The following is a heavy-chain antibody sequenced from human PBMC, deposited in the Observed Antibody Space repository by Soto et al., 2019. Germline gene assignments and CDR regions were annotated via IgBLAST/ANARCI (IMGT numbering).Heavy chain of an antibody. CDR2: LNPNSGKT. CDR3: ATRSGSYYDY. D-gene: IGHD1-26*01. J-gene: IGHJ4*02. Sequence: ASVKVSCKASGYTFTSYDINWVRQATGQGPEWMGWLNPNSGKTVYAQKFQGRVTMTEDTSTDTAYMELSSLRSEDTAVYYCATRSGSYYDYWGQGTLVTVSS. CDR1: GYTFTSYD. V-gene: IGHV1-8*01.